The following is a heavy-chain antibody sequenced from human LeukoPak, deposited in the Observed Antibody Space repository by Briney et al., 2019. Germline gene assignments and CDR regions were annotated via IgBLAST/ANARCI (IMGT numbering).Heavy chain of an antibody. D-gene: IGHD6-6*01. J-gene: IGHJ6*03. Sequence: GGSLRLSCAASGFTFSSYWMHWVRQAPGKGLVWVSRINSDGSSTSYADSVKGRFTISRDNVKNTLYLQMNSLRAEDTAVYYCARGSSIAAPYYYYMDVWGKGTTVTVSS. CDR2: INSDGSST. CDR1: GFTFSSYW. CDR3: ARGSSIAAPYYYYMDV. V-gene: IGHV3-74*01.